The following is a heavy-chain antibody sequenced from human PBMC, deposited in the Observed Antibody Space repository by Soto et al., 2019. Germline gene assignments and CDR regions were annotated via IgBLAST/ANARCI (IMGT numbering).Heavy chain of an antibody. CDR1: GFSLSTSGVG. CDR2: IYWDDDK. V-gene: IGHV2-5*02. Sequence: QITLKESGPTLVNPTQPLTLTCTFSGFSLSTSGVGVGWIRQPPGKALEWLALIYWDDDKRDSPSLKSRLTITKDTSKNQVVLTMTNMDPVDTATYYCAHSTYYDFWSGYYIFDYWGQGTLVTVSS. CDR3: AHSTYYDFWSGYYIFDY. J-gene: IGHJ4*02. D-gene: IGHD3-3*01.